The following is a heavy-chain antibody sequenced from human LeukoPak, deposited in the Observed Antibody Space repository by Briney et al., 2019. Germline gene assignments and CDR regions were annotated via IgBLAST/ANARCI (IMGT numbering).Heavy chain of an antibody. Sequence: SETETLSCTVSGGSISSYYWSWVRQPAGKGLEWIGRIYTSGNTNYNPSLKGRVTMTVDTSKNQFSLKLSSVTAADTAVYYCARNPLLSSGWLGFDYWGQGTLVTVSS. CDR1: GGSISSYY. CDR2: IYTSGNT. J-gene: IGHJ4*02. V-gene: IGHV4-4*07. CDR3: ARNPLLSSGWLGFDY. D-gene: IGHD6-13*01.